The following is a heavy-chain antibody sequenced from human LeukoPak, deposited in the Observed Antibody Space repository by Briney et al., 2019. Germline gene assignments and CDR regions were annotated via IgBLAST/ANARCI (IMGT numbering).Heavy chain of an antibody. CDR1: GGSISSGSYY. Sequence: SETLSLTCTVSGGSISSGSYYWSWIRQPAGKGLEWIGRIYTSGSTNYNPSLKSRVTISVDTSKNQFSLKLSSVTAADTAVYYCARDLGGYYGSGPLLFDYWGQGTLVTVSS. J-gene: IGHJ4*02. V-gene: IGHV4-61*02. D-gene: IGHD3-10*01. CDR2: IYTSGST. CDR3: ARDLGGYYGSGPLLFDY.